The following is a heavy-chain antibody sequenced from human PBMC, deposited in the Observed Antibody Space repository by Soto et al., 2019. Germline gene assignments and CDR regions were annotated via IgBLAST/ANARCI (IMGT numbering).Heavy chain of an antibody. V-gene: IGHV1-18*01. CDR3: AREGLKDNLVMVYDSYGMDV. Sequence: QVELVQSGAEVKKTGASVNVSCRASGYNFTRYGVTWVRQAPGQGLEWMGWISAYNGYTKYSQKFQGRVTMTTDTPTDTAYMELRSRRAYDTAVYYCAREGLKDNLVMVYDSYGMDVWGQGTTVTVSS. CDR2: ISAYNGYT. D-gene: IGHD2-8*01. CDR1: GYNFTRYG. J-gene: IGHJ6*02.